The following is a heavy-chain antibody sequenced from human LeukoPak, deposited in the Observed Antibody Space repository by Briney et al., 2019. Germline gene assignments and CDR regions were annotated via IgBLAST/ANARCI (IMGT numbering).Heavy chain of an antibody. J-gene: IGHJ6*04. D-gene: IGHD2-15*01. CDR1: GGTFSSYA. Sequence: SVKVSCKASGGTFSSYAISWVRQAPGQGHEWMGGIIPIFGTTNYAQNFQGRVTITADKSTSTAYMELSSLRSEDTAVYYCATRYCSGGSCYSGGDYGMDVWGKGTTVTVSS. V-gene: IGHV1-69*06. CDR3: ATRYCSGGSCYSGGDYGMDV. CDR2: IIPIFGTT.